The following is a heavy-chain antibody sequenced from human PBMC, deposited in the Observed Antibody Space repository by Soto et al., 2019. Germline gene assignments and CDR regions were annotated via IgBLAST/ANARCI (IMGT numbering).Heavy chain of an antibody. D-gene: IGHD3-10*01. CDR1: GYTFTGYG. J-gene: IGHJ5*02. CDR3: ARDPGSGSYYGWFDP. CDR2: ISVYNGDT. Sequence: ASVKVSCKASGYTFTGYGITWVRQAPGQGLEWMGWISVYNGDTNYAQKLQGRLTMTTDTSTTTAYMELRSLRIDDTAVYYCARDPGSGSYYGWFDPWGQGTLVTVSS. V-gene: IGHV1-18*01.